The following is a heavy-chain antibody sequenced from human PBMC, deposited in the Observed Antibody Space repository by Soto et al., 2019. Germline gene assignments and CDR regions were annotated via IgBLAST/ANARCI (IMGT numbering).Heavy chain of an antibody. V-gene: IGHV3-66*01. CDR1: GFTVSSNY. CDR3: ARDSGGMRQLFYFDY. J-gene: IGHJ4*02. Sequence: EVQLVESGGGLVQPGGSLRLSCAASGFTVSSNYMSWVRQAPGKGLEWVSVIYSGGSTYYADSVKGRFTISRDNSKNTLYLQMNSLRAEDTAVYYCARDSGGMRQLFYFDYWGQGTLVTVSS. D-gene: IGHD6-6*01. CDR2: IYSGGST.